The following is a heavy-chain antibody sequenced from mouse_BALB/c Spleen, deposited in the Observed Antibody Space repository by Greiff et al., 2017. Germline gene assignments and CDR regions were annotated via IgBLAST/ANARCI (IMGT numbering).Heavy chain of an antibody. CDR2: IAPGSGST. CDR3: ARGGEFDY. V-gene: IGHV1S41*01. J-gene: IGHJ2*01. CDR1: GYTFTSYW. Sequence: DLVKPGASVKLSCKASGYTFTSYWINWIKQRPGQGLEWIGRIAPGSGSTYYNEMFKGKATLTVDTSSSTAYIQLSSLSSEDSAVYFCARGGEFDYWGQGTTRTVSS.